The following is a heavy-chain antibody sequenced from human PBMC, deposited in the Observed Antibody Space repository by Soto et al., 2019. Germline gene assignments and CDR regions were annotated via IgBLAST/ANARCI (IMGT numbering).Heavy chain of an antibody. D-gene: IGHD6-6*01. V-gene: IGHV3-30-3*01. J-gene: IGHJ4*02. CDR3: ARDVIGARGY. CDR2: ISFDGSNE. CDR1: GFTFSSSA. Sequence: QVQLVESGGGVVQPGRSLRLSCAASGFTFSSSAMHWVRQAPGKGLEWMTFISFDGSNEYYADSVKGRFTISRDNSKNTLYLQMNSPRVEDTAVYYCARDVIGARGYWGQGTLVTVSS.